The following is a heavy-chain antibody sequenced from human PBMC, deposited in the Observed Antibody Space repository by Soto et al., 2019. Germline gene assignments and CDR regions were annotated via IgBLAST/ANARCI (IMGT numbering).Heavy chain of an antibody. V-gene: IGHV4-30-4*01. D-gene: IGHD4-17*01. CDR1: GGSISRGDYY. CDR3: ARERDDYGDFDRMYYFDY. J-gene: IGHJ4*02. Sequence: SETLFLTCTVSGGSISRGDYYWSWIRQPPGKGLEWIGYIYYSGSTYYNPSLKSRVTISVDTSKNQFSLKLSSVTAADTAVYYCARERDDYGDFDRMYYFDYWGQGTLVTVSS. CDR2: IYYSGST.